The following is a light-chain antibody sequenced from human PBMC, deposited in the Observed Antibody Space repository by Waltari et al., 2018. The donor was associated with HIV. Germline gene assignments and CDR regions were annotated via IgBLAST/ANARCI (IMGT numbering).Light chain of an antibody. CDR3: QVWDKTAACV. CDR1: ELGSKS. CDR2: DDS. V-gene: IGLV3-21*02. J-gene: IGLJ3*02. Sequence: SYVLTQPPSVSVAPGQTASITCRGDELGSKSVRWYYQKSGQAPLLVVYDDSDRPSGIPARFSGSNSDNTATLNISRVAAGDEADYYCQVWDKTAACVFGGGTKLTVL.